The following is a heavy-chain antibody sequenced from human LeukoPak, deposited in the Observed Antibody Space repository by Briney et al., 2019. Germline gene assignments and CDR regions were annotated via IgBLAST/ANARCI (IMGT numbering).Heavy chain of an antibody. D-gene: IGHD2-2*01. V-gene: IGHV3-23*01. J-gene: IGHJ4*02. Sequence: GGSLRLSCAASGFTFSSYAMSWVRQAPGKGLEWVSAISGSGGSTYYADSVKGRFTISRDNSKNTLYLQMNSLRAEDTAVYYCAKGWRYCSSTSCPADYWGQGTLVTVSS. CDR1: GFTFSSYA. CDR3: AKGWRYCSSTSCPADY. CDR2: ISGSGGST.